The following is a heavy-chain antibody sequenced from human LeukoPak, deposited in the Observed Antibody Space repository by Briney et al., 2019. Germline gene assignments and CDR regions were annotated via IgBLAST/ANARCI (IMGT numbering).Heavy chain of an antibody. CDR1: GYIFTSYY. CDR2: INPSGGST. Sequence: ASVNVSCKASGYIFTSYYIRWVRQAPGQGLEWMGIINPSGGSTSNAQKFQGRVTMTRDTSTRTAYMELSSLRSEDTAVYYCARDYVVNYYDSSGYQRGGDAVDIWGQGTMVTVSS. CDR3: ARDYVVNYYDSSGYQRGGDAVDI. J-gene: IGHJ3*02. D-gene: IGHD3-22*01. V-gene: IGHV1-46*01.